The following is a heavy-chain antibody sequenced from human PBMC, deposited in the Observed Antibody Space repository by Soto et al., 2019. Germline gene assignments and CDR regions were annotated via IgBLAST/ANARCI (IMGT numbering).Heavy chain of an antibody. D-gene: IGHD3-22*01. CDR3: ARHHGPMTAENWFDP. CDR2: ISGYNGNT. CDR1: GYRFFSYD. J-gene: IGHJ5*02. Sequence: GSVKVSWKASGYRFFSYDISLVRRAPGQGLEWMGWISGYNGNTQYAQKFQGRVTMTRDTSTSTAYMELRSLRFDDMAVYFCARHHGPMTAENWFDPWGQGTMVTVSS. V-gene: IGHV1-18*03.